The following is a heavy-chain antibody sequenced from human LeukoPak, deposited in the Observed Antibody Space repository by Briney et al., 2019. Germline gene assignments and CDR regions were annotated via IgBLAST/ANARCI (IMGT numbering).Heavy chain of an antibody. D-gene: IGHD4-11*01. Sequence: TSETLSLTCTVSGGSVSSGSYYWSWIRQPPGKGLEWIGYIYYSGSTFCNPSLKSRVTISVDTSKNQFSLKLSSVTAADTAVYYCARQVTTLSYFDYWGQGTLVTVSS. CDR3: ARQVTTLSYFDY. V-gene: IGHV4-61*01. CDR2: IYYSGST. J-gene: IGHJ4*02. CDR1: GGSVSSGSYY.